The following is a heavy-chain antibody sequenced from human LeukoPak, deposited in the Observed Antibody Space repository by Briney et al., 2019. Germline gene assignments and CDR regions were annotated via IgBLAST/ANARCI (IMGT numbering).Heavy chain of an antibody. V-gene: IGHV3-23*01. CDR2: ISGGGGST. CDR3: AKGSGSYTYYFDY. Sequence: PGGSLRLSCAASGFTFTSYSMNWVRQAPGKGLEWVSTISGGGGSTYYADSVKGRFTTSRDNSKNTLYLQMNSLRAEDTAVYYCAKGSGSYTYYFDYWGQGTLVTVSS. D-gene: IGHD3-10*01. J-gene: IGHJ4*02. CDR1: GFTFTSYS.